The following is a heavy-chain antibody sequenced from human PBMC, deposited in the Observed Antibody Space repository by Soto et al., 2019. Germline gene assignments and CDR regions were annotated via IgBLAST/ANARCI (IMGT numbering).Heavy chain of an antibody. CDR3: ARGHSSRWYVCDY. D-gene: IGHD6-13*01. CDR1: GYTFTSYD. Sequence: QVQLVQSGAEVKKPGASVKVSCKSSGYTFTSYDINWVRQATGQGLEWMGWMKPNRGNTVYAQKFKGRVTMTRNTSISTAYMELSSLRSEDTAVYYCARGHSSRWYVCDYWGQGTLFIVSS. CDR2: MKPNRGNT. V-gene: IGHV1-8*01. J-gene: IGHJ4*02.